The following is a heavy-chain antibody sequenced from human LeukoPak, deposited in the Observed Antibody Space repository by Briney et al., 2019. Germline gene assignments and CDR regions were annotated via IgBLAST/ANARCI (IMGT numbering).Heavy chain of an antibody. CDR1: GFTFKKYD. D-gene: IGHD1-26*01. CDR3: ARGGSYLSAFDI. CDR2: IRASGGAT. V-gene: IGHV3-23*01. Sequence: GGSLRLSCAASGFTFKKYDVTWVRQAPGKGLEWVSGIRASGGATYYADSVKGRFTISRDNSKNTLYLQMNSLRAEDTAVYYCARGGSYLSAFDIWGQGTMVTVSS. J-gene: IGHJ3*02.